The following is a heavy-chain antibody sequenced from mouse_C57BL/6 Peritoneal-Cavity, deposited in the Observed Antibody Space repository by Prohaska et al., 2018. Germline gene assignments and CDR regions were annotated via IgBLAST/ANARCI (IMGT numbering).Heavy chain of an antibody. V-gene: IGHV1-15*01. Sequence: QVQLQQSGAEPVRPGASVTLSCKASGYTFTDYEMHWVKQTPVHGLEWIGAIDPETGGTAYNQKFKGKAILTADKSSSTAYMELRSLTSEDSAVYYCTNYYGSSYAMDYWGQGTSVTVSS. CDR2: IDPETGGT. D-gene: IGHD1-1*01. J-gene: IGHJ4*01. CDR3: TNYYGSSYAMDY. CDR1: GYTFTDYE.